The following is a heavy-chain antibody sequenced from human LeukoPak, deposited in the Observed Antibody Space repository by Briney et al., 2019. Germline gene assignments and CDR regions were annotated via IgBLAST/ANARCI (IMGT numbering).Heavy chain of an antibody. J-gene: IGHJ4*02. V-gene: IGHV3-23*01. CDR3: AKEPASTYYYDSNSYQAY. CDR1: GFTFSSYA. D-gene: IGHD3-22*01. Sequence: GGSLRLSCAASGFTFSSYAMSWVRQAPGKGLEWVSAISGSGGSTYYADSVKGRFTISRDNSKNTLYLKMNSLRAEDTAVYYCAKEPASTYYYDSNSYQAYWGQGTLVTVSS. CDR2: ISGSGGST.